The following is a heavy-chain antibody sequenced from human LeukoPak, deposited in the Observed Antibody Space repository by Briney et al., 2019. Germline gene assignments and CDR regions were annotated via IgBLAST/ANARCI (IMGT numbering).Heavy chain of an antibody. Sequence: GGSLRLSCAASGFTLSNYWMSWVRQAPGKGLEWVAGVSNGGDRTYHADSVKGRFTISRDNSKSALFLQMNSLRAEDTAVYYCAKDAPRSSGWFFLDYWGQGTLVTVSS. CDR2: VSNGGDRT. CDR3: AKDAPRSSGWFFLDY. D-gene: IGHD6-19*01. V-gene: IGHV3-23*01. J-gene: IGHJ4*02. CDR1: GFTLSNYW.